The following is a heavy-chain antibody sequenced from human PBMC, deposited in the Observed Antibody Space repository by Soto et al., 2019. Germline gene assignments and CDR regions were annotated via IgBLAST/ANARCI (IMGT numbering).Heavy chain of an antibody. D-gene: IGHD5-12*01. Sequence: PGGSLRLSCAASGFTFSSYDIHWVRQAPGKGLEWVAVISYDGSNKYYADSVKGRFTISRDNSKNTLYLQMSSLRAEDTAVYYCAKDAEMATIFSNFDYWGQGTLVTVS. CDR1: GFTFSSYD. CDR2: ISYDGSNK. J-gene: IGHJ4*02. V-gene: IGHV3-30*18. CDR3: AKDAEMATIFSNFDY.